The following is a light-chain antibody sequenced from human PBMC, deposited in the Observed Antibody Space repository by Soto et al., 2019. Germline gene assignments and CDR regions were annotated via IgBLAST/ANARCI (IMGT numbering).Light chain of an antibody. CDR3: HQYGSSPIP. V-gene: IGKV3-20*01. J-gene: IGKJ5*01. Sequence: ALTQPPGTLSLSPGERATLSCRASQRVSGDYLAWYQQKPGQAPRLLIYSASLKPAGIPDRFSGSGSATDFTLTISRLEPEDFARFYCHQYGSSPIPFGQGTLLAIK. CDR1: QRVSGDY. CDR2: SAS.